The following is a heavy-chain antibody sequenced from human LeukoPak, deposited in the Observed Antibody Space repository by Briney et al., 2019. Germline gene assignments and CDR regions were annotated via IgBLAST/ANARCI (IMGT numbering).Heavy chain of an antibody. CDR1: GFTFSKAW. Sequence: GGSLRLSCAASGFTFSKAWMSWVRQAPGKGLEWVGRIKSKTDGGTTDYAAPVKGRFTTSRDDSKNMLYLQMNSLRAEDTAVYYCAKDLTYYDILTGMDVWGQGTTVTVSS. V-gene: IGHV3-15*01. J-gene: IGHJ6*02. CDR3: AKDLTYYDILTGMDV. CDR2: IKSKTDGGTT. D-gene: IGHD3-9*01.